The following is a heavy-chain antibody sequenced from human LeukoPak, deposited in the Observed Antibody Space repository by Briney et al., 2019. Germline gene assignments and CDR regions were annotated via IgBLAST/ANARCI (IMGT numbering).Heavy chain of an antibody. V-gene: IGHV4-4*02. CDR2: IYHSGST. J-gene: IGHJ4*02. CDR3: ARIYSSGWYPFDY. Sequence: PSGTLSLTCAVSGGSISSSNWWSWVRQPPGKGLEWIGEIYHSGSTNYNPSLKSRVTISVDKSKNQFSLKLSPVTAADTAVYYCARIYSSGWYPFDYWGQGTLVTVSS. CDR1: GGSISSSNW. D-gene: IGHD6-19*01.